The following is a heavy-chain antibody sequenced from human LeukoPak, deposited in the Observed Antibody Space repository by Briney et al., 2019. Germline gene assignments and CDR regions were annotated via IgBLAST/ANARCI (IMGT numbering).Heavy chain of an antibody. J-gene: IGHJ6*03. CDR3: ARAPKWFGGRRNYYMDV. Sequence: SETLSLTCTVSGYSISSGYYWGWIRQPPGKGLEWIGEINHSGSTNYNPSLKSRVTISVDTSKNQFSLKLSSVTAADTAVYYCARAPKWFGGRRNYYMDVWGKGTTVTISS. V-gene: IGHV4-38-2*02. CDR1: GYSISSGYY. D-gene: IGHD3-10*01. CDR2: INHSGST.